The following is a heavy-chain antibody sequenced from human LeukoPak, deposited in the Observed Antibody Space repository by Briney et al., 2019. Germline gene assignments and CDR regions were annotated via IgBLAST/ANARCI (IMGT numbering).Heavy chain of an antibody. CDR1: GGSFSGYF. Sequence: SETLSLTCAVYGGSFSGYFWSWLRPPPGKGVEWSGEINHSGSTNYNPSLKSRVTISVDTSKNQFSLKLSAVTAADTAVYYCARVEQDYNILTGYTLSPRYYSDYWGQGTLGTASS. D-gene: IGHD3-9*01. V-gene: IGHV4-34*01. CDR2: INHSGST. CDR3: ARVEQDYNILTGYTLSPRYYSDY. J-gene: IGHJ4*02.